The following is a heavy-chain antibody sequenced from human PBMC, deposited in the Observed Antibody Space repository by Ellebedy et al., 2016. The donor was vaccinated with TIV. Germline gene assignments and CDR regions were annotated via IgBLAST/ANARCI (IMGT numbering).Heavy chain of an antibody. D-gene: IGHD2-2*01. CDR3: AKDSLFCDGTSCYFFDY. J-gene: IGHJ4*02. Sequence: PGGSLRLSCAASGFTFTTYGMHWVRQAPGKGLEWVAFMRFDGDIKYYADSVKGRFTISRDSSKNTLYLQMRSLRAEDTAVYFCAKDSLFCDGTSCYFFDYWGQGTLVTVSS. CDR2: MRFDGDIK. CDR1: GFTFTTYG. V-gene: IGHV3-30*02.